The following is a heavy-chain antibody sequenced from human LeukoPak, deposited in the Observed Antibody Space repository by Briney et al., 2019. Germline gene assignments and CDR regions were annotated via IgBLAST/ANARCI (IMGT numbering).Heavy chain of an antibody. CDR2: ISSSGSSI. Sequence: PGGSLRLSCAASGFTFSDYYMSWIRQAPGKGLEWVSYISSSGSSIYYADSVKGRFTISRDNAKNSLYLQMNSLRAEDTAVYYCARDRFSPYYFDYWGQGTLVTVSS. J-gene: IGHJ4*02. CDR1: GFTFSDYY. CDR3: ARDRFSPYYFDY. V-gene: IGHV3-11*04. D-gene: IGHD3-3*01.